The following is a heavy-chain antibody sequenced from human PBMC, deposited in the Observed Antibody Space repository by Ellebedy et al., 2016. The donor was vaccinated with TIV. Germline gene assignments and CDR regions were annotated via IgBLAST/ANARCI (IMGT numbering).Heavy chain of an antibody. J-gene: IGHJ2*01. CDR2: ISSSSSYI. Sequence: GESLKISCAASGFTFSSYTMNWVRQAPGKGLEWVSSISSSSSYIYYADSVKGRFTISRDNAKNSLYLQMNSLRAEDTAVYYCARDRSVNGYWYFDLWGRGTLVTVSS. CDR3: ARDRSVNGYWYFDL. CDR1: GFTFSSYT. V-gene: IGHV3-21*01. D-gene: IGHD4-17*01.